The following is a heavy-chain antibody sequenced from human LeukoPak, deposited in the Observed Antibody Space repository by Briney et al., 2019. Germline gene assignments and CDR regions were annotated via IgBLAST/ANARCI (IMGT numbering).Heavy chain of an antibody. J-gene: IGHJ4*02. D-gene: IGHD6-13*01. Sequence: AASVKVSCKASGYTFTSYDLNWVRQATGQGLEWMGWMNPNSGNTGYAQKFQGRVTMTRNTSICTAYMELSSLRSEDTAVYYCARGSLVTRYSSFSPGYWGQGTLVTVSS. CDR3: ARGSLVTRYSSFSPGY. CDR2: MNPNSGNT. V-gene: IGHV1-8*01. CDR1: GYTFTSYD.